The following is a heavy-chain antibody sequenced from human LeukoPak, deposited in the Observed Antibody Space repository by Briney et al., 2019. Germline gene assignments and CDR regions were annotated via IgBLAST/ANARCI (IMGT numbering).Heavy chain of an antibody. V-gene: IGHV4-4*02. D-gene: IGHD3-22*01. CDR3: ARDRGHYDSSGYYYVMGNWFDP. CDR1: GGSISSSNW. Sequence: PSGTLSLTCAVSGGSISSSNWWSWVRQPPGKGLEWIGEIYHSGSTNYNPSLKSRVTISVDKSKNQFSLKLSSVTAADTAVYYCARDRGHYDSSGYYYVMGNWFDPWGQGTLVTVSS. J-gene: IGHJ5*02. CDR2: IYHSGST.